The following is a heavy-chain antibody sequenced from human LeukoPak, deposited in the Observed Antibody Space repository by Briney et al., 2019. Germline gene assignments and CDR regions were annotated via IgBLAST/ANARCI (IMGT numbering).Heavy chain of an antibody. Sequence: WKSLKISRQGFGYSFHSSWIGRVRQVPGKGVGWVGNIYSGDSDTRYSPAFQRHVTISVDKSISTGSLQWSSLKAADSATYYCVRRNYYSTGNHYSHFDYWGQGTQVTVPS. CDR2: IYSGDSDT. CDR1: GYSFHSSW. J-gene: IGHJ4*02. CDR3: VRRNYYSTGNHYSHFDY. D-gene: IGHD3-10*01. V-gene: IGHV5-51*01.